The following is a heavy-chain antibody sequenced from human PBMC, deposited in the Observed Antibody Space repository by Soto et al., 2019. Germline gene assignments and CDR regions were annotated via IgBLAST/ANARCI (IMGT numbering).Heavy chain of an antibody. V-gene: IGHV1-8*01. CDR3: AHSYYDILTGYYKENWFDP. D-gene: IGHD3-9*01. CDR1: GYTFTSYD. CDR2: MNPNSGNT. J-gene: IGHJ5*02. Sequence: ASVKVSCKASGYTFTSYDINWVRQATGQGLEWMGWMNPNSGNTGYAQKFQGRVTMTRNTSISTAYMELSSLRSEDTAVYYCAHSYYDILTGYYKENWFDPWGQGTLVTVSS.